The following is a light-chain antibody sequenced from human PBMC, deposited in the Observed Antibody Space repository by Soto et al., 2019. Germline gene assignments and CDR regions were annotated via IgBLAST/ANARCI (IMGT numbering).Light chain of an antibody. J-gene: IGKJ1*01. CDR2: AAS. CDR3: LLDFRYFWA. Sequence: AIRTTQSPSSLSASTGYRVTITCGASQGISSYLAWYQQKPGKAPKLLIYAASILQSGVPSRFSGSGSGTDFTLTISSLQHEDFATYYCLLDFRYFWAFGQGTKVDIK. CDR1: QGISSY. V-gene: IGKV1-8*01.